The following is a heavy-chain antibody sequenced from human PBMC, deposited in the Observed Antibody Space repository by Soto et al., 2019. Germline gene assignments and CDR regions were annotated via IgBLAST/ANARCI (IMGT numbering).Heavy chain of an antibody. CDR1: GFTFSSYW. J-gene: IGHJ4*02. CDR3: AKDEALSSGYYN. V-gene: IGHV3-23*01. D-gene: IGHD3-22*01. Sequence: GGSLRLSCAASGFTFSSYWMFWVRQPPGKGLEWVSAISGSGGSTYYADSVKGRFTISRDNSKNTLYLQMNSLRAEDTAVYYCAKDEALSSGYYNWGQGTLVTVSS. CDR2: ISGSGGST.